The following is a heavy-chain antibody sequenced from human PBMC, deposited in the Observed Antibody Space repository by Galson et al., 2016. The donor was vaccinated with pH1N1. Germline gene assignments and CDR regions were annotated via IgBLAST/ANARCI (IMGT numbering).Heavy chain of an antibody. CDR2: VIGMFAKT. V-gene: IGHV1-69*13. Sequence: SVKVSCKASGGTFSSFGISWVRQAPGQGLEWMGGVIGMFAKTNYAQKFQGRVTITADELTSTAYMDLSSLTSEDTAVYYCARSPGYKVTALDNWGHGTLVTVSS. J-gene: IGHJ4*01. D-gene: IGHD2-2*02. CDR1: GGTFSSFG. CDR3: ARSPGYKVTALDN.